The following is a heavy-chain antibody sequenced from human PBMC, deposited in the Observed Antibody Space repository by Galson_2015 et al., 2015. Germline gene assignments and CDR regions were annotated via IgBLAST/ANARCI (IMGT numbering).Heavy chain of an antibody. V-gene: IGHV1-58*02. Sequence: SVKVSCKASGYTFTSYAMHWVRQAPGQRLEWIGWIVVGSGNTNYAQKFQERVTITRDMSTSTAYMELSSLRSEDTAVYYCAAGLVRPMYYYYGMDVWGQGTTVTVSS. CDR1: GYTFTSYA. CDR2: IVVGSGNT. CDR3: AAGLVRPMYYYYGMDV. D-gene: IGHD1-1*01. J-gene: IGHJ6*02.